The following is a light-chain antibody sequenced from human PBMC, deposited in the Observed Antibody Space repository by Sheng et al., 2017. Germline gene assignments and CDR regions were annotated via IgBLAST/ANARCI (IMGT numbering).Light chain of an antibody. CDR3: QQYGET. V-gene: IGKV3-20*01. J-gene: IGKJ1*01. Sequence: EIVLTQSPDTLSLSPGERATLSCRASQIIRGSYLVWYQQKPGQAPRLLIYGASNRATGIPNXFSGSGSGTDFTLTISRLEPEDFAVYYCQQYGETFGQGTKVEIK. CDR1: QIIRGSY. CDR2: GAS.